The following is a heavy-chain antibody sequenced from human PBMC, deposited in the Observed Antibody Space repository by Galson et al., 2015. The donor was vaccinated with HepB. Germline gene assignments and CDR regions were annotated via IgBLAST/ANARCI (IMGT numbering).Heavy chain of an antibody. CDR2: ISYDGSNK. D-gene: IGHD3-16*01. V-gene: IGHV3-30*18. Sequence: SLRLSCAASEFTFSSYGMHWVRQAPGKGLEWVVVISYDGSNKYYADSLKGRVTISRDNSKNALYLQMNSLTAEDTAVYYCAKDQGWGSHEVVPSFIGLDVWGQGTTVTVSS. CDR3: AKDQGWGSHEVVPSFIGLDV. CDR1: EFTFSSYG. J-gene: IGHJ6*02.